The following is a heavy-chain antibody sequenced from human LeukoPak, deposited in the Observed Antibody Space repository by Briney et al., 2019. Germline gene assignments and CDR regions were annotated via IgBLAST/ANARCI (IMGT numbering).Heavy chain of an antibody. V-gene: IGHV3-33*01. J-gene: IGHJ4*02. CDR2: IWYDGSNK. Sequence: GGSLRLSCAASGFTFSFYGMHWVRQAPGKGLEWVAVIWYDGSNKYYADSVKGRFTISRDNSKNTLYLQMNSLRAEDTAVYYCARDRSGSFTFDYWGQGTLVTVSS. CDR3: ARDRSGSFTFDY. CDR1: GFTFSFYG. D-gene: IGHD1-26*01.